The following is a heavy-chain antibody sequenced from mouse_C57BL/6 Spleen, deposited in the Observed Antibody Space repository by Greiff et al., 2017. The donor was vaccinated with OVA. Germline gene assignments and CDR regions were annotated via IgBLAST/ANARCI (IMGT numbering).Heavy chain of an antibody. CDR1: GYTFTSYW. CDR2: IHPNSGST. D-gene: IGHD2-1*01. V-gene: IGHV1-64*01. J-gene: IGHJ4*01. CDR3: ARGGNYVNYAMDY. Sequence: QVQLQQPGAELVKPGASVKLSCKASGYTFTSYWMHWVKQRPGRGLEWIGMIHPNSGSTNYNEKFKSKATLTVDKSSSTAYMQLSSLTSEDSAVYYCARGGNYVNYAMDYWGQGTSVTVSS.